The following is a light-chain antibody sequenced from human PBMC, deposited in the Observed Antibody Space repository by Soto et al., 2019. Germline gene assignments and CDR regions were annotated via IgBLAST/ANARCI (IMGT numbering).Light chain of an antibody. J-gene: IGKJ2*01. CDR2: DAF. CDR3: QQYNNWPPYT. CDR1: QDITYY. V-gene: IGKV1-33*01. Sequence: DIQMTQSPSSLSASVGDRVTITCQASQDITYYLNWFQQRPGKAPKLLISDAFNLERGVPSRFSGSGSGTHFTFTISSLQSEDFAVYYCQQYNNWPPYTFGQGTKLEIK.